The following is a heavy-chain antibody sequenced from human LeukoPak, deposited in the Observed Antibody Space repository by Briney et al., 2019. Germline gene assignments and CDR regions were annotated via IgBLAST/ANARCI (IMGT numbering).Heavy chain of an antibody. Sequence: GGSLRLSCAASGFTFSNYWMHWVRQAPGKGLVWVSRINSDGINTSYADSVKGRFTISRDNAKNTLNLQMNSLRAEDTAVYYCARDGDTAMVIGLSAWFDPWGQGTLVTVSS. CDR2: INSDGINT. CDR1: GFTFSNYW. V-gene: IGHV3-74*01. J-gene: IGHJ5*02. D-gene: IGHD5-18*01. CDR3: ARDGDTAMVIGLSAWFDP.